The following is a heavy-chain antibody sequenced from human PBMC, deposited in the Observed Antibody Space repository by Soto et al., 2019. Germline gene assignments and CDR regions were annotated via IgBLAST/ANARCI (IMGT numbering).Heavy chain of an antibody. CDR2: IYFTGST. CDR3: ARSSITPNPENWFDP. Sequence: QVQLQESGPGLVKPSQTLSLTCTVSGGSISSGDYYWSWIRQTPGKGLEWLWYIYFTGSTYYNPSLKSRVTISVDTSMNQFSLKLSSVTAADTAVYYCARSSITPNPENWFDPWGQGTLVTVSS. D-gene: IGHD3-10*01. CDR1: GGSISSGDYY. V-gene: IGHV4-30-4*01. J-gene: IGHJ5*02.